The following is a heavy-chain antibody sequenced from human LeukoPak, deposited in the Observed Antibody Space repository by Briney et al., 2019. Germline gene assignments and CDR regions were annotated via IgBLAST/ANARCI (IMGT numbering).Heavy chain of an antibody. CDR1: GFTFSSYS. Sequence: GGSLRLSCAASGFTFSSYSMNWVRQAPGKGLEWVSSISSSSSYIYYADSVKGRFTISRDNAKNSLYLQMNSLRAEDTAVYYCAKDKEGDPAHAQDAFDIWGQGTMVTVSS. CDR3: AKDKEGDPAHAQDAFDI. V-gene: IGHV3-21*01. CDR2: ISSSSSYI. J-gene: IGHJ3*02.